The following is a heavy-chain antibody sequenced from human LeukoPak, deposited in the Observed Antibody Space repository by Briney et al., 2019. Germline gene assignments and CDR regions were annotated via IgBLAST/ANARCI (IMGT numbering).Heavy chain of an antibody. D-gene: IGHD6-13*01. CDR1: GFNFDDYA. V-gene: IGHV3-43D*03. CDR2: ISWDGGST. CDR3: AKDATIAAAGIDC. Sequence: PGGSLRLSCAASGFNFDDYAMHWVRQAPGKGLEWVSLISWDGGSTYYADSVNGRFTISRDNSKNSLYLQMNSRRAEDTALYYCAKDATIAAAGIDCWGQGTLVTVSS. J-gene: IGHJ4*02.